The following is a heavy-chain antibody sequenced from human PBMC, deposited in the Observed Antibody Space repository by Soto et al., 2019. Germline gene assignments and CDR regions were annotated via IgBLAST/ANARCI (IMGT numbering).Heavy chain of an antibody. CDR1: GFSLSTSGVG. V-gene: IGHV2-5*02. Sequence: QITLKESGPPLVKPTQTLTLTCTFSGFSLSTSGVGVGWIRQPPGKALEWLALIYWDDDKRYSPSLKSRLTTTKDTSKNQVVLTMTNMDPVDTATYYCAHESYNWKIVAYWGQGTLVTVSS. CDR3: AHESYNWKIVAY. D-gene: IGHD1-20*01. CDR2: IYWDDDK. J-gene: IGHJ4*02.